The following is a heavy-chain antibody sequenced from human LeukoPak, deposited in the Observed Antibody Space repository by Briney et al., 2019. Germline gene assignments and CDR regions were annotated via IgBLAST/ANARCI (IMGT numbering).Heavy chain of an antibody. CDR3: ASTTRWLQFDY. Sequence: SETLSLTCTVSGGSLSRSIYYWGWIRQPPGKGLEWIGMTYYTGSTYYNPSLKSRVTISVDTSKNQFSLKMTSVTAADTAVYYCASTTRWLQFDYWGQGALVTVSS. J-gene: IGHJ4*02. V-gene: IGHV4-39*01. CDR2: TYYTGST. D-gene: IGHD5-24*01. CDR1: GGSLSRSIYY.